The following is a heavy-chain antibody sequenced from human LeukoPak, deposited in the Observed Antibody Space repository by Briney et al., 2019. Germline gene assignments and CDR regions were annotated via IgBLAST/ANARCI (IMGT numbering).Heavy chain of an antibody. V-gene: IGHV3-30*03. J-gene: IGHJ4*02. CDR2: ISNDGSRK. D-gene: IGHD5-24*01. CDR3: ARDGGGEGYNFSGSFDY. Sequence: GGSLRLSCAPSGFTFSRYGMHWVRQAPGKGLEWVAIISNDGSRKYYAHSVEGRFTISRDNSKNTLYLQMDSLRAEDTAVYYCARDGGGEGYNFSGSFDYWGQGTLVTVSS. CDR1: GFTFSRYG.